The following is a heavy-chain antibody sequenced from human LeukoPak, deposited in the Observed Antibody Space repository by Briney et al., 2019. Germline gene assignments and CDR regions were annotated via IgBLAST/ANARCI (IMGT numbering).Heavy chain of an antibody. CDR2: ISGSDGST. CDR3: AKDGGQGADY. V-gene: IGHV3-23*01. J-gene: IGHJ4*02. Sequence: GGSLRLSCAASGFSFSSYAMSWVRQAPGKGLEWVSGISGSDGSTYYADSVKGRFTISRDNSKNTLYLQMNSLRGEDMAVYYCAKDGGQGADYWGQGTLVSVSS. CDR1: GFSFSSYA. D-gene: IGHD3-16*01.